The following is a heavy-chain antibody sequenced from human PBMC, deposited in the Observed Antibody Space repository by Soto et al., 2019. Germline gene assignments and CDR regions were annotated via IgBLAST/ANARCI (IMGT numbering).Heavy chain of an antibody. CDR3: ARGSRGRQLVRRDYYYGMDV. D-gene: IGHD6-6*01. CDR2: IYYSGST. V-gene: IGHV4-59*01. Sequence: SETLSLTCTVSGGSISSYYWSWIRQPPGKGLEWIGYIYYSGSTNYNPSLKSRVTISVDTSKNQFSLKLSSVTAADTAVYYCARGSRGRQLVRRDYYYGMDVWGQGTTVTVSS. J-gene: IGHJ6*02. CDR1: GGSISSYY.